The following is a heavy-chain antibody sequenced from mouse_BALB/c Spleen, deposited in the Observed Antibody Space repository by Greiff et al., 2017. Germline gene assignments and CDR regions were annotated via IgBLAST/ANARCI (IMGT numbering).Heavy chain of an antibody. CDR1: GFTFSSYA. CDR3: ARHDGTLYYSMDY. D-gene: IGHD1-1*01. CDR2: ISSGGSYT. J-gene: IGHJ4*01. Sequence: EVKLVESGGGLVKPGGSLKLSCAASGFTFSSYAMSWVRQTPEKRLEWVATISSGGSYTYYPDSVKGRFTISRDNAKNTLYLQMSSLRSEDTAMYYCARHDGTLYYSMDYWGQGTSVTVSS. V-gene: IGHV5-9-3*01.